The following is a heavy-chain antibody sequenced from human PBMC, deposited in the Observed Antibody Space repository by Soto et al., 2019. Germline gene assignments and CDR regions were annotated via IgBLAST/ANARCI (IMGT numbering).Heavy chain of an antibody. CDR3: ARGWGYCSSTSCPPFDY. J-gene: IGHJ4*02. CDR1: GFTFSSYS. V-gene: IGHV3-21*01. D-gene: IGHD2-2*01. CDR2: ISSSSSYI. Sequence: GGSLRLSCAASGFTFSSYSMNWVRQAPGKGLEWVSSISSSSSYIYYADPVKGRFTISRDNAKNSLYLQMNSLRAEDTTVYYCARGWGYCSSTSCPPFDYWGQGTLVTVSS.